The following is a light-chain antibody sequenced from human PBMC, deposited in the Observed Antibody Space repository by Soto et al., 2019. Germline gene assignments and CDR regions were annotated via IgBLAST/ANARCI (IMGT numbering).Light chain of an antibody. CDR3: QQYNNWPPIT. J-gene: IGKJ5*01. CDR1: QSVSNNY. V-gene: IGKV3-20*01. Sequence: EIVLTQSPGTLSLSPGERATLSCRASQSVSNNYLAWYQQKPGQAPRLLIYDASTRATGIPDRFSGSGSGTDFTLTISRLEPEDFAVYYCQQYNNWPPITFGQGTRLEIK. CDR2: DAS.